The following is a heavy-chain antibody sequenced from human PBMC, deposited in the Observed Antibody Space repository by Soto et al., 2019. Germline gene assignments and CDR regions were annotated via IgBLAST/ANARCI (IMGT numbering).Heavy chain of an antibody. J-gene: IGHJ4*02. D-gene: IGHD6-19*01. CDR3: AVYIAGAGGDGD. CDR1: GGSISDYY. V-gene: IGHV4-59*01. CDR2: IYHSGST. Sequence: SETLSLTCTVSGGSISDYYWSWIRQPPGKGLEWIGHIYHSGSTPYNPSLKSRVTISVDKSKNQFSLKLISVTAADTAMYYCAVYIAGAGGDGDWGQGILVTVSS.